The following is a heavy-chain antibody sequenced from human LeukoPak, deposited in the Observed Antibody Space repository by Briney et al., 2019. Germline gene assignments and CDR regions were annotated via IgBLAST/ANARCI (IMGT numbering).Heavy chain of an antibody. CDR3: ARVYLERLTAGYFDH. D-gene: IGHD2-8*01. CDR2: MKGDGSST. J-gene: IGHJ4*02. CDR1: GFSFSSYW. Sequence: GGSLRLSCVASGFSFSSYWMYWVRQDPGKGLVWVSGMKGDGSSTTYADSVKGRFTISRDNSKNTLYLQMNSLRDEDSAAYYCARVYLERLTAGYFDHWGQGTWVTVSP. V-gene: IGHV3-74*01.